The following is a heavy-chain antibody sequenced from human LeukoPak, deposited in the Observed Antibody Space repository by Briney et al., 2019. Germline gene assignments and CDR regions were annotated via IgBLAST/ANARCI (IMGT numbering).Heavy chain of an antibody. D-gene: IGHD7-27*01. CDR1: GGSFSGYY. Sequence: SETLSLTCAVYGGSFSGYYWSWIRQPPGKGLEWIGEINHSGSTNYNPSLKSRVTISVDMSKNQFSLKLSSVTAADTAVYYCAMGGGLGIVDYWGQGTLVTVSS. CDR2: INHSGST. CDR3: AMGGGLGIVDY. V-gene: IGHV4-34*01. J-gene: IGHJ4*02.